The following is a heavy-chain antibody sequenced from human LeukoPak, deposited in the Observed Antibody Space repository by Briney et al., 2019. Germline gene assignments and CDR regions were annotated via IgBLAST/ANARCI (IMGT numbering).Heavy chain of an antibody. CDR2: IYYIGTT. Sequence: SQTLSLTCTVSGGSISSGAYYWSWIRQPPGKGLEWIGYIYYIGTTYYNPSLKSRVSISEDTSKNQFSLKLSSVTAADTAVYYCARDTGMGYYDSSGYYSDAFDIWGQGTMVTVSS. J-gene: IGHJ3*02. D-gene: IGHD3-22*01. V-gene: IGHV4-31*03. CDR1: GGSISSGAYY. CDR3: ARDTGMGYYDSSGYYSDAFDI.